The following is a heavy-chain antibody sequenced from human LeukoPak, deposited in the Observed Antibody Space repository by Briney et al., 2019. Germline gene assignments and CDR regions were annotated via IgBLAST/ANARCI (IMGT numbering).Heavy chain of an antibody. V-gene: IGHV3-30*04. CDR2: ISYDGSNK. Sequence: GGSLRLSCAASGFTFSSYAMHWVRQAPGKGLEWVAVISYDGSNKYYADSVKGRFTISRDNSKNTLYLQMNSLRAEDTAVYYCARDRDDPTVTIKGGAFDIWGQGTMVTVSS. CDR1: GFTFSSYA. D-gene: IGHD4-17*01. CDR3: ARDRDDPTVTIKGGAFDI. J-gene: IGHJ3*02.